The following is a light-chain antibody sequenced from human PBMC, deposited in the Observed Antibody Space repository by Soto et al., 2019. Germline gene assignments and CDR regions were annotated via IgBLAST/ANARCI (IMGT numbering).Light chain of an antibody. J-gene: IGLJ2*01. CDR3: AAWDDTLNGVV. CDR1: SSNIENNP. CDR2: HNN. Sequence: QSVLTQPPSASGTPGQRVTISCSGSSSNIENNPVNWYQQLPGAAPKLLIYHNNQRPSGVPDRFSGSKSVTSASLAISGLQSEDEADYYCAAWDDTLNGVVFGGGTKLTVL. V-gene: IGLV1-44*01.